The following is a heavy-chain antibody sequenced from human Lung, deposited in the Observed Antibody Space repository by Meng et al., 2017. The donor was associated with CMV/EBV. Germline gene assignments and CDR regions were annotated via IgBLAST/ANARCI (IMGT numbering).Heavy chain of an antibody. Sequence: GSGSGLGKPSGNRYPCCAVYGGSSSSSNWWSWVRQPPGKAREWIGDIYHSGSTNYNPSLKSRVTISVDKSKIQFSLKLSSVTAADTAVYYCASFPPPGKQWLVTDYWGQGTLVTVSS. J-gene: IGHJ4*02. CDR2: IYHSGST. D-gene: IGHD6-19*01. CDR1: GGSSSSSNW. CDR3: ASFPPPGKQWLVTDY. V-gene: IGHV4-4*02.